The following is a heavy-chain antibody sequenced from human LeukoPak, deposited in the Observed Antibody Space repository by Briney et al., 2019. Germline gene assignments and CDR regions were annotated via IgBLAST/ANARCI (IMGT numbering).Heavy chain of an antibody. J-gene: IGHJ3*02. CDR1: GFTFSSYR. CDR3: ARENSHGFDI. CDR2: VSVDGLIT. Sequence: GGSLRLSCAASGFTFSSYRMHWVRQAPGKGLVWVSRVSVDGLITTYVDSVKGRFAIARDNAKNTLFLHMNSLRAEDTAVYYCARENSHGFDIWGQGTMVTVSS. V-gene: IGHV3-74*01.